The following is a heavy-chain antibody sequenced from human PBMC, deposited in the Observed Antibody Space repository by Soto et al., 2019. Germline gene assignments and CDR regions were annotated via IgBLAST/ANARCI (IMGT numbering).Heavy chain of an antibody. CDR1: GGSFSGYY. D-gene: IGHD3-22*01. CDR3: ARGPTYYYDSSGYYYVPDGLDY. Sequence: SETLSLTCAVYGGSFSGYYWSWSRQPPGKGLEWIGEINHSGSTNYNPSLKSRVTISVDTSKNQFSLKLSSVTAADTAVYYCARGPTYYYDSSGYYYVPDGLDYWGQGTLVTVSS. CDR2: INHSGST. V-gene: IGHV4-34*01. J-gene: IGHJ4*02.